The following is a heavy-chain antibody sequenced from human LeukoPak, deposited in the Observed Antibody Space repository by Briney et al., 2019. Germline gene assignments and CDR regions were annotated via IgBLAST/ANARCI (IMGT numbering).Heavy chain of an antibody. J-gene: IGHJ4*02. Sequence: GGSLRLSRAASGFTFSSSWMHGVRQAPGKGLVWVARINRVGSSTSSADSVKGRFTISRDNAKNTLYLQMNSLRAEDTAVYYCARDPLNCSGGSCYSFLFDYWGQGTLVTVSS. CDR2: INRVGSST. CDR3: ARDPLNCSGGSCYSFLFDY. V-gene: IGHV3-74*01. D-gene: IGHD2-15*01. CDR1: GFTFSSSW.